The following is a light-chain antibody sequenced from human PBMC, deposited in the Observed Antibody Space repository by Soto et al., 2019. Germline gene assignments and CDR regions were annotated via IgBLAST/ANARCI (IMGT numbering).Light chain of an antibody. CDR2: DVS. J-gene: IGLJ2*01. V-gene: IGLV2-11*01. CDR3: YSYAGSYPSL. CDR1: SSDVGGYNY. Sequence: QSVLTQPRSVSGSPGQSVTISCTGTSSDVGGYNYVSWYQQHPGKAPKLMIFDVSKRPSGVPDRFSGSKSGNTASLTISGLQTEDEADYYCYSYAGSYPSLLGAGTQLTVL.